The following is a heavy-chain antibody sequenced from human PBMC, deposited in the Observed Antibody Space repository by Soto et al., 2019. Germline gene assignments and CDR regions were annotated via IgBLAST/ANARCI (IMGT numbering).Heavy chain of an antibody. CDR3: AIFPPWAVPYSSSWYTEY. V-gene: IGHV5-51*01. J-gene: IGHJ4*02. D-gene: IGHD6-13*01. Sequence: GESLKISCKGSGYSFTSYWIGWVRQRPGKGLEWMGIIYPGDSDTRYSPSFQGQVTISADKSISTAYPQWSSLKASDTAMYYCAIFPPWAVPYSSSWYTEYWGQGTPVTVSS. CDR1: GYSFTSYW. CDR2: IYPGDSDT.